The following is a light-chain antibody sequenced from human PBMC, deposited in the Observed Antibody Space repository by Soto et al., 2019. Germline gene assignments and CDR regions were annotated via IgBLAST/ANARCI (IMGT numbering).Light chain of an antibody. J-gene: IGKJ1*01. CDR1: QGIRDA. V-gene: IGKV1-17*01. Sequence: DIQMTQSPSSLSESVGDRVTITCRASQGIRDALGWYQQKPGKAPKRLIYAASSLQSGVPSRFCCSGSGTEFTLTISSLQPEDFATYYCLQHNSYPQTFGQGTKVEIK. CDR3: LQHNSYPQT. CDR2: AAS.